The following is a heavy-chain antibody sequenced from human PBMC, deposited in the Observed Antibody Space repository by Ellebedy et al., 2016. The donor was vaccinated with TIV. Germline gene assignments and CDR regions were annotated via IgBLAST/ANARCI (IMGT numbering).Heavy chain of an antibody. V-gene: IGHV1-46*01. D-gene: IGHD3-16*01. CDR2: INPSGGST. CDR3: ARDPSLIPSGGAVVRFDP. J-gene: IGHJ5*02. Sequence: AASVKVSCKASGYTFTSYYMHWVRQAPGQGLEWMGIINPSGGSTKYAQNFQGRVTMTRDTSTSTAYMELSSLRSEDTAVYYCARDPSLIPSGGAVVRFDPWGQGTLVTVSS. CDR1: GYTFTSYY.